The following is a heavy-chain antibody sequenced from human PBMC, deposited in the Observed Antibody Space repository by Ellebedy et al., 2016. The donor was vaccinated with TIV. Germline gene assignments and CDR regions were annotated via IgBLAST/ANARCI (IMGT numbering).Heavy chain of an antibody. V-gene: IGHV4-34*01. Sequence: SETLSLTXAVYGGSFSGYYWSWIRQPPGKGLEWIGEINHSESTNYNPSLKSRVSISVDTSKNQFSLKVKSLTAADTAVYYCARGIVALQPLKYFDSWGQGTLVTVSS. CDR2: INHSEST. D-gene: IGHD2-21*01. J-gene: IGHJ4*02. CDR3: ARGIVALQPLKYFDS. CDR1: GGSFSGYY.